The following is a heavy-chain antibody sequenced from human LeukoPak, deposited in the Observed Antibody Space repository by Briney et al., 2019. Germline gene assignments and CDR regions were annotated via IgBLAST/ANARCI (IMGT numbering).Heavy chain of an antibody. J-gene: IGHJ6*02. CDR1: GFTFSSYA. CDR2: ISGSGGST. D-gene: IGHD3-3*01. CDR3: AKGDRGYDFWSGYSLGDV. V-gene: IGHV3-23*01. Sequence: GGSLRLSCAASGFTFSSYAMSWVRQAPGKGLEWVSAISGSGGSTYYADSVKGRFTISRDNSKNTLYLQMNSLRAEDTAVYYCAKGDRGYDFWSGYSLGDVWGQGTTVTVSS.